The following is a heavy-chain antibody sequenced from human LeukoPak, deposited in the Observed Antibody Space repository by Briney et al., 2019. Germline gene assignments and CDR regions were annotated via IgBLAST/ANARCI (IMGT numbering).Heavy chain of an antibody. Sequence: SETLSLTCTVSGGSISSGGYYWSWIRQPPGKGLKWIGYIYYSGSTYYNPSLKSRVTISVDTSKNQFSLTLSSETAAHAAVYYCARGYQLLHNGMDVWGKGTTVTVSS. J-gene: IGHJ6*04. D-gene: IGHD2-2*01. CDR3: ARGYQLLHNGMDV. V-gene: IGHV4-30-4*01. CDR2: IYYSGST. CDR1: GGSISSGGYY.